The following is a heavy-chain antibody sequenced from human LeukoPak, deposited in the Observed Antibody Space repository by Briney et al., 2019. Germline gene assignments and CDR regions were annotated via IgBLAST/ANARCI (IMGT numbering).Heavy chain of an antibody. Sequence: SVKVSCKASGYTFTSYGISWVRQAPGQGLEWMGRIIPILGIANYAQKFQGRVTITADKSTSTAYMELSSLRSEDTAVYYCASWGRNSSSWYGALDAFDIWGQGTMVTVSS. CDR1: GYTFTSYG. CDR3: ASWGRNSSSWYGALDAFDI. CDR2: IIPILGIA. D-gene: IGHD6-13*01. V-gene: IGHV1-69*04. J-gene: IGHJ3*02.